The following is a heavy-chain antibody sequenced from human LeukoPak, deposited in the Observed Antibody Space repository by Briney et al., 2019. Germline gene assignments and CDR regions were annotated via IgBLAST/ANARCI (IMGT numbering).Heavy chain of an antibody. D-gene: IGHD6-13*01. V-gene: IGHV3-7*01. CDR3: ARDSAGNDY. Sequence: GGSLRLSCAASGFTFSTYWMSWVRQAPGKGLEWVANIKQDGSEKYYVDSGKGRFTISRDNAKNSLYLQMNRLRAEDTAMYYCARDSAGNDYWGQGTLVTVSS. CDR2: IKQDGSEK. CDR1: GFTFSTYW. J-gene: IGHJ4*02.